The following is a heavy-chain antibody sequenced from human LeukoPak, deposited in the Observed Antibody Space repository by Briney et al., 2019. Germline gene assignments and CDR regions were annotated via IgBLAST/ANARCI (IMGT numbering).Heavy chain of an antibody. D-gene: IGHD6-13*01. CDR1: GFTFSSYG. J-gene: IGHJ4*02. CDR2: IWYDGSNK. Sequence: PGGSLRLSCAASGFTFSSYGMHWVRQAPGKGLEWVAVIWYDGSNKYYADSVKGRFTISRDNSKNTLYLQMNSLGAEDTAVYYCARDPHTAAGFDYWGQGTLVTVSS. CDR3: ARDPHTAAGFDY. V-gene: IGHV3-33*01.